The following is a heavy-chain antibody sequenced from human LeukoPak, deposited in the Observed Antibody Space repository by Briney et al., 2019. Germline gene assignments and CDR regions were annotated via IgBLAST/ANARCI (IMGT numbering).Heavy chain of an antibody. V-gene: IGHV3-23*01. D-gene: IGHD4-11*01. CDR1: GFTFSSYA. CDR3: AKEWGDGAYTNRYYFDY. Sequence: PGGSLRLSCAASGFTFSSYAMSWVRQAPGKGLEWVSAISGSGGSTYYADSVKGRFTISRDNSKNTLYLQMNSLRAEDTAVYYCAKEWGDGAYTNRYYFDYWGQGTLVTVSS. J-gene: IGHJ4*02. CDR2: ISGSGGST.